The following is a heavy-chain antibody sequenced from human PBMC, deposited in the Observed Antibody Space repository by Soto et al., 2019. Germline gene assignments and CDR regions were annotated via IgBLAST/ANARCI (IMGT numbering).Heavy chain of an antibody. Sequence: QVQLQESGPGLVKPSDTLSLTCAVSGYSISSSNWWGWIRQPPGKGLEWIGDIYYSGTTYYNPSLHTRVPMSVDTAKNQFSLQLTSVTAVDPAVYYCARRGIHGPIDYWGQGTLVTVSS. V-gene: IGHV4-28*01. D-gene: IGHD3-16*01. CDR3: ARRGIHGPIDY. J-gene: IGHJ4*02. CDR1: GYSISSSNW. CDR2: IYYSGTT.